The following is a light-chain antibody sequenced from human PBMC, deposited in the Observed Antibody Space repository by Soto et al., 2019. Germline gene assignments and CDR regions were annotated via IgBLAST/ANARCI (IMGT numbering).Light chain of an antibody. CDR2: LGD. CDR1: TSNIGTFY. J-gene: IGLJ1*01. V-gene: IGLV1-47*02. CDR3: QSYDSTLSARYV. Sequence: QSVLTQPPSASSTPGQTVTISCSGSTSNIGTFYVYWYQHLPGTAPKLLIYLGDQRASGVSDRFSASTSGTSASLAITGLQAEDEGDYYCQSYDSTLSARYVFGTGTKLTVL.